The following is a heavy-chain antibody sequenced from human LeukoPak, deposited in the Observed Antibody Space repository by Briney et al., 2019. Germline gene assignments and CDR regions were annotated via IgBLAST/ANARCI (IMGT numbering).Heavy chain of an antibody. Sequence: PSETLSLTCTVSGGSISGYYWSWTRQPPGKGLEWIGYIYYSGSTNYNPSLKSRLTISIDTSENQFSLKLSSVTAADTAVYYCARLRPVAGHDAFDIWGNGTMVSVSS. D-gene: IGHD6-19*01. CDR1: GGSISGYY. J-gene: IGHJ3*02. V-gene: IGHV4-59*08. CDR2: IYYSGST. CDR3: ARLRPVAGHDAFDI.